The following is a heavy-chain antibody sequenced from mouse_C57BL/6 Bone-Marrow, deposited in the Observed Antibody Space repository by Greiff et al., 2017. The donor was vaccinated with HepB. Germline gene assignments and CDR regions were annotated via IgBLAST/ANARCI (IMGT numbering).Heavy chain of an antibody. J-gene: IGHJ4*01. CDR3: ARYRYGSRDYAMDY. CDR1: GYAFTNYL. D-gene: IGHD1-1*01. V-gene: IGHV1-54*01. Sequence: QVQLQQSGAELVRPGTSVKVSCKASGYAFTNYLIEWVKQRPGQGLEWIGVINPGSGGTNYNEKFKGKATLTEDKSSSTAYMQRSSLTSEDSAVYFCARYRYGSRDYAMDYWGQGTSVTVSS. CDR2: INPGSGGT.